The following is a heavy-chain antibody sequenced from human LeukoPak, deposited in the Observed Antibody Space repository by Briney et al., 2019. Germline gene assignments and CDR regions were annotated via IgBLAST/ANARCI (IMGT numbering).Heavy chain of an antibody. CDR3: ARDGDYGDSHVHWYFDL. J-gene: IGHJ2*01. V-gene: IGHV3-21*01. CDR1: GFSLSDYS. D-gene: IGHD4-17*01. CDR2: ISSTSSYI. Sequence: GGSLRLSCAASGFSLSDYSLNWVRQAPGKGLEWVSFISSTSSYIYYADSVKGRFTISRDNAKNSLYLQMNSLRGEDTAVYYCARDGDYGDSHVHWYFDLWDRGSLVTVSS.